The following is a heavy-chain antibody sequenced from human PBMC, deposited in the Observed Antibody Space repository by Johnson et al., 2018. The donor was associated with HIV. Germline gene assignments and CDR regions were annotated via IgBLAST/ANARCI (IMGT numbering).Heavy chain of an antibody. Sequence: VQLVESGGGLVQPGRSLRLSCAASGFIFDDYAMHWVRQAPGKGLEWVSIISWNSVRIGDADSVKCRFTISRDNAKNSVYLQMNSLRAEDTALYYCAKDRGYYDSTEAFDIWGQGTMVTVSS. D-gene: IGHD3-22*01. CDR2: ISWNSVRI. V-gene: IGHV3-9*01. J-gene: IGHJ3*02. CDR3: AKDRGYYDSTEAFDI. CDR1: GFIFDDYA.